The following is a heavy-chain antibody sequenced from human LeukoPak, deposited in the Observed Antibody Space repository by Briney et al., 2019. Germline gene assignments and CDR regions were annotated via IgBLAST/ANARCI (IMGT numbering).Heavy chain of an antibody. J-gene: IGHJ4*02. CDR1: GFTFSSYA. D-gene: IGHD5-18*01. CDR2: ISGSGGST. V-gene: IGHV3-23*01. CDR3: AKPPSRKDTAMVTSLGY. Sequence: PGGSLRLSCAASGFTFSSYAMSWVRPAPGRGLEWVSAISGSGGSTYYADSVKGRFTLSRDNSKNSLYLQMNSLRAENTAVYYCAKPPSRKDTAMVTSLGYWGQGTLVTVSS.